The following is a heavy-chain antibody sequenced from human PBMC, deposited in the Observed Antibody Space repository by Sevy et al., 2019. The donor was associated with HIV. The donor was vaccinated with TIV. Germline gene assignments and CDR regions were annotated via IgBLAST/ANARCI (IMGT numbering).Heavy chain of an antibody. V-gene: IGHV3-7*01. CDR1: GFSFHAYW. CDR2: INQDGSTN. J-gene: IGHJ4*02. Sequence: GSLRLSCAGSGFSFHAYWMHWVRQAPGKGLEWLANINQDGSTNYYADSVKGRFTISRDNAKNLVYLQMNSLRPEDTGLYYCARAIAAAAGFWGQGTLVTVSS. CDR3: ARAIAAAAGF. D-gene: IGHD6-13*01.